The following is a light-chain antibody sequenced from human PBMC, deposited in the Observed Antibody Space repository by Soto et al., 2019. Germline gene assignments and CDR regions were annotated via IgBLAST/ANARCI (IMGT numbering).Light chain of an antibody. CDR3: QQYGSSLIT. V-gene: IGKV3-20*01. J-gene: IGKJ5*01. CDR2: DAS. Sequence: EIVLTQSPATLSLSPGERATLSCRASQSVSSHLAWYRQKPGQVPRLVIYDASNRATGIPDRFSGSGSGTDFTLTISSLEPEDFAVYYCQQYGSSLITFGQGTRLETK. CDR1: QSVSSH.